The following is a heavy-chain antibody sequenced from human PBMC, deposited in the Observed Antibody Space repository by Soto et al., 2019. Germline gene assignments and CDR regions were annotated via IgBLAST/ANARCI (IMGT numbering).Heavy chain of an antibody. CDR1: GGLFSSFA. CDR3: ARGGGPYVWFNEF. J-gene: IGHJ4*02. Sequence: QEQLVQSGPEVKKPGSSVKVSCKDSGGLFSSFAISWVRQAPGQGLEWLGGIIPVFGTTNYAERFQGIATITADESTNTAYMELRSLISGDTAMYYCARGGGPYVWFNEFWGQGTLVTVSS. CDR2: IIPVFGTT. V-gene: IGHV1-69*01. D-gene: IGHD3-16*01.